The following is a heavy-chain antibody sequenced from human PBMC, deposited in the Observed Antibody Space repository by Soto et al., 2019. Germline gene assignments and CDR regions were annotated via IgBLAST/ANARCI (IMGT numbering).Heavy chain of an antibody. V-gene: IGHV1-18*01. CDR2: INIYNGHT. Sequence: QVQVVQSGAEVKKPGASVKVSCKASGYTFTSYGISWVRQAPGQGLEWMGWINIYNGHTNYAQKFQGRVTMTTDTSTSKAYMELRSLRSHDPAVYYCARDSSGWYINYWGQGTMVTVSS. D-gene: IGHD6-13*01. J-gene: IGHJ4*02. CDR3: ARDSSGWYINY. CDR1: GYTFTSYG.